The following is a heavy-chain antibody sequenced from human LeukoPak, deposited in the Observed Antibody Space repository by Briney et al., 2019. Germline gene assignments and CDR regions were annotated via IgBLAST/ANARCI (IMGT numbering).Heavy chain of an antibody. V-gene: IGHV1-2*02. Sequence: ASVKVSCKASGYTFTGYYMHWVRQAPGQGLEWMGWINPNSGGTNYAQKFQGRVTMTRDTSISTAYMELSRLRSDDTAVYYSARVLCCGSSPDYWGQGTLVTVSS. CDR3: ARVLCCGSSPDY. D-gene: IGHD6-6*01. CDR1: GYTFTGYY. CDR2: INPNSGGT. J-gene: IGHJ4*02.